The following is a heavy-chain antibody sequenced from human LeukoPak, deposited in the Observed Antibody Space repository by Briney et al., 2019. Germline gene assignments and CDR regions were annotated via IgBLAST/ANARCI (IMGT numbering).Heavy chain of an antibody. CDR2: IRSKAYGGTT. D-gene: IGHD4-11*01. Sequence: GGSLRLSCTASGFTFGDYAMSWVRQAPGKGLEWVGFIRSKAYGGTTEYAVSVKGRFTISGDDSKSIAYLQVNSLKTEDTAVYYCTRFTVTTRRAFDIWGQGTMVTVSS. CDR1: GFTFGDYA. CDR3: TRFTVTTRRAFDI. J-gene: IGHJ3*02. V-gene: IGHV3-49*04.